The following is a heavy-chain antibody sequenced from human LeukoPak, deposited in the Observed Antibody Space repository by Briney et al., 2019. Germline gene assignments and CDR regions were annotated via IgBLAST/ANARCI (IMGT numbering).Heavy chain of an antibody. D-gene: IGHD3-10*01. CDR3: ARGPRFRYYFDY. CDR2: INHSGST. Sequence: SETLSLTCAVYGGSFSGYYWSWIRQPPGKGLEWIGEINHSGSTNYNPSLKSRVTISVDTSKNQFSLKLSSVTAADTAVYYCARGPRFRYYFDYWGQGTTVTVSS. J-gene: IGHJ4*03. V-gene: IGHV4-34*01. CDR1: GGSFSGYY.